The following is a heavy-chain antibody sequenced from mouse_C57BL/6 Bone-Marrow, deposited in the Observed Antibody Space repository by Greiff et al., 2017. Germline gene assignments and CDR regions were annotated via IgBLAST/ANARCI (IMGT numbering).Heavy chain of an antibody. CDR2: IYPGDGDT. Sequence: VKLQESGAELVKPGASVKISCKASGYAFSSYWMNWVKQRPGTGLEWIGQIYPGDGDTNYNGKFKGKATLTADKSSSTAYMQLSSLTSEDSAVYFCARGDYYGSSYMYYFDYWGQGTTLTVSS. D-gene: IGHD1-1*01. CDR3: ARGDYYGSSYMYYFDY. V-gene: IGHV1-80*01. J-gene: IGHJ2*01. CDR1: GYAFSSYW.